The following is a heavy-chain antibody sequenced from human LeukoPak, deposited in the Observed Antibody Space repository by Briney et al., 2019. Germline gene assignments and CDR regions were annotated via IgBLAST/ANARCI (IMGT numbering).Heavy chain of an antibody. D-gene: IGHD2-2*02. J-gene: IGHJ5*02. CDR1: GFTFSNAW. CDR3: TTDGKDIVVVPAAISP. Sequence: GGSLRLSCAASGFTFSNAWMSWVRQAPGKGLEWVGRIKSKTDGGTTDYAAPVKGRFTISRDDSKNTLYLQLNSLKTEDTAVYHCTTDGKDIVVVPAAISPWGQGTLVTVSS. V-gene: IGHV3-15*01. CDR2: IKSKTDGGTT.